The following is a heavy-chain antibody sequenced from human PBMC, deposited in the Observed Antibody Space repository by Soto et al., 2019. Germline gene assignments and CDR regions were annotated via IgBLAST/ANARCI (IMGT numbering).Heavy chain of an antibody. Sequence: ASVKVSCKASGYTFTGYYMHWVRQAPGQGLEWMGWINSNSGGTNYAQKFQGWVTMTRDTSISTTYMELSRLRSDDTAVYYCARGYCSSTSCYAGERDYYYYYMDVWGKGTTVTVSS. D-gene: IGHD2-2*01. V-gene: IGHV1-2*04. CDR1: GYTFTGYY. CDR2: INSNSGGT. J-gene: IGHJ6*03. CDR3: ARGYCSSTSCYAGERDYYYYYMDV.